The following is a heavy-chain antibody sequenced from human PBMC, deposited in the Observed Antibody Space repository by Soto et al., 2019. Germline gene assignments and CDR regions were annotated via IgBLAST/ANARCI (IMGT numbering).Heavy chain of an antibody. CDR2: IIPILGIA. J-gene: IGHJ4*02. CDR1: GGTFSSYT. Sequence: QVQLVQSGAEVKKPGSSVKVSCKASGGTFSSYTVSWVRQAPGQGLEWMGRIIPILGIANYAQKFQGRVTITADKPTSPAYMELSSLRSEDTAVYYCAREEYYYGSGAFFDSWGQGTLVTVSS. D-gene: IGHD3-10*01. V-gene: IGHV1-69*08. CDR3: AREEYYYGSGAFFDS.